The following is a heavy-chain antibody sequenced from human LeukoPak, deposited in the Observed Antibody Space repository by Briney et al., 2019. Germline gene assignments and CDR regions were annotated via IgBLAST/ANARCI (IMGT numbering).Heavy chain of an antibody. V-gene: IGHV4-30-2*01. Sequence: SETLSLTCTVSGGSISSGGYYWSWIRQPPGKGLEWIGYIYHSGSTYYNPSLKSRVTISVDRSKNQFSLKLSSVTAADTAVYYCARDRGIAARGGEFDYWGQGTLVTVSS. CDR2: IYHSGST. J-gene: IGHJ4*02. D-gene: IGHD6-6*01. CDR3: ARDRGIAARGGEFDY. CDR1: GGSISSGGYY.